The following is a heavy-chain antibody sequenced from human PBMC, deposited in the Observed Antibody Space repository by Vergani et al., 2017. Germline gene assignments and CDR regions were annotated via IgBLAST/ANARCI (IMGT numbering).Heavy chain of an antibody. D-gene: IGHD1-1*01. V-gene: IGHV1-18*01. CDR1: GYTFTSYG. J-gene: IGHJ4*02. CDR3: ARELNWSYYDY. CDR2: ISAYNGNT. Sequence: QVQLVQSGAEVKKPGASVKVSCKASGYTFTSYGISWVRQAPGQGLEWMGWISAYNGNTNYAQKLQGRVTMTRDTSASTAYMELSSLRSEDTAVYYCARELNWSYYDYWGQGTLVTVSS.